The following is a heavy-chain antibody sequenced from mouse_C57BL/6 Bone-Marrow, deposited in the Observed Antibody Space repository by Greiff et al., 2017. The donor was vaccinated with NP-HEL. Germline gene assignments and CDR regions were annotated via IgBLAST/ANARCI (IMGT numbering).Heavy chain of an antibody. J-gene: IGHJ1*03. CDR2: IWGGGST. CDR1: GFSLTSYG. D-gene: IGHD1-1*01. CDR3: AKHRAPYYGSSYEYFDV. V-gene: IGHV2-9*01. Sequence: QVQLQQSGPGLVAPSQSLSITCTVSGFSLTSYGVDWVRQPPGKGLEWLGVIWGGGSTNYNSALMSRLSISKDNSKSQVFLKMNSLQTDDTAMYYCAKHRAPYYGSSYEYFDVWGTGTTVTVSS.